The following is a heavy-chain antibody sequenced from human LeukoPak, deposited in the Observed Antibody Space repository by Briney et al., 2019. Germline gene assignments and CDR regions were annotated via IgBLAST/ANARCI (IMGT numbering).Heavy chain of an antibody. CDR1: GFTVSSNY. CDR2: TYSGGST. V-gene: IGHV3-53*01. J-gene: IGHJ6*04. Sequence: GGSLRLSCAASGFTVSSNYMSWVRQAPGKGLEWVSVTYSGGSTYYADSVKGRSTISRDNSKNTLYLQMNSLRAEDTAVYYCARDAAQYYGMDVWGKGTTVTVSS. CDR3: ARDAAQYYGMDV.